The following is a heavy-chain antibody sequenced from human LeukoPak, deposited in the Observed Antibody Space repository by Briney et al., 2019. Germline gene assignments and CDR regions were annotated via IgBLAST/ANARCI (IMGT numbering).Heavy chain of an antibody. CDR1: GGTFSSYA. V-gene: IGHV1-69*13. CDR2: IIPIFGTA. Sequence: GASVKVSCKASGGTFSSYAISWVRQAPGQGLEWMGGIIPIFGTANYAQKFQGRVTITADESTSTAYMELSSLRSEDTAVYYCARVRGAPVGYGMDVWGQGTTVTVSS. J-gene: IGHJ6*02. D-gene: IGHD3-16*01. CDR3: ARVRGAPVGYGMDV.